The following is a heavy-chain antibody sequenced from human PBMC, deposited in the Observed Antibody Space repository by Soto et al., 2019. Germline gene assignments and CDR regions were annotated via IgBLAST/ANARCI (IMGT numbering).Heavy chain of an antibody. D-gene: IGHD4-17*01. CDR2: ISNSGGST. V-gene: IGHV3-23*01. CDR3: AKAPTVSLRGSDY. Sequence: EVQLLESGGGLVQPGGSLRLSSAASGFSFSSYSMTWVRQAPGKGLEWVSTISNSGGSTYYADSVKGRFTISRDNSKNTLYLQMNSLRDEDTAVYYCAKAPTVSLRGSDYWGQGNLVTVSS. CDR1: GFSFSSYS. J-gene: IGHJ4*02.